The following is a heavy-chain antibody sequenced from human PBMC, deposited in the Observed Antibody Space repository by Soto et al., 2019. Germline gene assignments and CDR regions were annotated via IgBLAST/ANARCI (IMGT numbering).Heavy chain of an antibody. CDR2: INPSGGST. V-gene: IGHV1-46*01. J-gene: IGHJ5*02. D-gene: IGHD2-15*01. CDR3: ARDLRGYCSGGSCYAWFDP. CDR1: GYTFTSYY. Sequence: ASVKVSCKASGYTFTSYYMHWVRQAPGQGLEWMGIINPSGGSTSYAQKFQGRVTMTRDTSTSTVYMELSSLRSEDTAVYYCARDLRGYCSGGSCYAWFDPWGQGTLVTIS.